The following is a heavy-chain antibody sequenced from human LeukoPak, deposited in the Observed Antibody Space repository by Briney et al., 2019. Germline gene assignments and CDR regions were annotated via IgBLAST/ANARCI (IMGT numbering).Heavy chain of an antibody. Sequence: SVEVSCKASGGTFSSYAISWVRQAPGQGLEWMGRIIPIFGTANYAQKFQGRVTITTGESTSTAYMELSSLRSEDTAVYYCARGKAIVATYSSTYFDYWGQGTLVTVSS. J-gene: IGHJ4*02. CDR2: IIPIFGTA. D-gene: IGHD5-12*01. V-gene: IGHV1-69*05. CDR3: ARGKAIVATYSSTYFDY. CDR1: GGTFSSYA.